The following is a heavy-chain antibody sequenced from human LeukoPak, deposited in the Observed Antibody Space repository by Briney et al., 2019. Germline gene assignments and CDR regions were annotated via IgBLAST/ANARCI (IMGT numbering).Heavy chain of an antibody. J-gene: IGHJ6*03. CDR3: AREYDYSNRYYYYYYMDV. CDR1: GFTFSSYS. D-gene: IGHD4-11*01. V-gene: IGHV3-21*01. Sequence: GGSLRLSCAASGFTFSSYSMNWVRQAPGKGLEWVSSISSSSSYIYYADSVKGRFTISRDNAKNSLYLQMNSLRAEDTAVYYCAREYDYSNRYYYYYYMDVWGKGTTVTVSS. CDR2: ISSSSSYI.